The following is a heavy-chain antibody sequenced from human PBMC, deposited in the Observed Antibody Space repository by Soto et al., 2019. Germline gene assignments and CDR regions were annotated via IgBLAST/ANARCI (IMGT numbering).Heavy chain of an antibody. CDR1: GGSISSGGYS. J-gene: IGHJ6*02. V-gene: IGHV4-30-2*01. CDR2: IYHSGST. CDR3: AREEPPGGMDV. D-gene: IGHD1-1*01. Sequence: PSETLSLTCAVSGGSISSGGYSWSWIRQPPGKGLEWIGYIYHSGSTYYNPSLKSRVTISVDRSKNQFSLKLSSVTAADTAVYYCAREEPPGGMDVWGQGTTVTVSS.